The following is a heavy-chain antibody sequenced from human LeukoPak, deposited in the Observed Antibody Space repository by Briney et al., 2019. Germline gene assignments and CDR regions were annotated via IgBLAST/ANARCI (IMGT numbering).Heavy chain of an antibody. CDR3: ARALGETRWNYYGMDV. CDR1: GFTFSSYW. V-gene: IGHV3-74*01. Sequence: GGSLRLSCAASGFTFSSYWMHWVRQAPGKGLVWVSRINSDGSSTSYADSVKGRFTISRENAKDALYLQMNGLRAEDTAVYYCARALGETRWNYYGMDVWGQGTTVTVSS. CDR2: INSDGSST. J-gene: IGHJ6*02. D-gene: IGHD3-10*01.